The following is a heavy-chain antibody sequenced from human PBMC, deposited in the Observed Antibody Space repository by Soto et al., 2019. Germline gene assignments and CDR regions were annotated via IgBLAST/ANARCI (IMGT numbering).Heavy chain of an antibody. CDR2: MNPYSGNA. J-gene: IGHJ4*02. Sequence: ASVKVSCKTFGYTFTSYDINWVRQFPGQGLEWMGWMNPYSGNAGYAQSLQGRVTVTSDASTNTAYLELSSLRSDDTAVYYCARGGDGYNFGAVYWGQGTPVTVSS. V-gene: IGHV1-8*01. CDR1: GYTFTSYD. CDR3: ARGGDGYNFGAVY. D-gene: IGHD2-21*01.